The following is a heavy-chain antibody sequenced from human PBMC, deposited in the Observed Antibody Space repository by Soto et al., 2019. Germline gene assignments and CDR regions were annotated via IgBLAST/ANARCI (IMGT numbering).Heavy chain of an antibody. V-gene: IGHV4-38-2*02. Sequence: SETLSLTCIVSGFAISRGYYWGWVRQPPGKGLEWIGSIYPSVSSYHNPSLATRLRLSIDTSKNQFTLNLTSVTAADTALYFCAREKVGTTFFDNWGQGIQVTVSS. CDR1: GFAISRGYY. CDR3: AREKVGTTFFDN. D-gene: IGHD1-1*01. CDR2: IYPSVSS. J-gene: IGHJ4*02.